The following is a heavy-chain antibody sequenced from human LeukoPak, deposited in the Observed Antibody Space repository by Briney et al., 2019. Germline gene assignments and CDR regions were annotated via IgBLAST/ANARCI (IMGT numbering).Heavy chain of an antibody. Sequence: PGGSLRLSCAASGFTFTSYGMHWVRQAPGKGLEWVAVISYDGSNTYYADSVQGRFTISRDTSKNTLYLQMNSLRSEDTAVYYIAKSRARSRSTLGGVEFWFDARGQGTLVTVSS. J-gene: IGHJ5*02. CDR3: AKSRARSRSTLGGVEFWFDA. V-gene: IGHV3-30*18. CDR2: ISYDGSNT. D-gene: IGHD3-16*01. CDR1: GFTFTSYG.